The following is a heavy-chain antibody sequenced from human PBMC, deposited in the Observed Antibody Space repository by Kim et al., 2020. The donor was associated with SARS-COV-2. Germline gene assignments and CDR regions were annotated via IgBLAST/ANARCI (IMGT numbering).Heavy chain of an antibody. CDR3: ARVGHYYYYMDV. CDR2: IYYSGST. J-gene: IGHJ6*03. CDR1: GGSISSYY. Sequence: SETLSLTCTVSGGSISSYYWSWIRQPPGKGLEWIGYIYYSGSTNYNPSLKSRVTISVDMSKNQFSLKLSSVTAADTAVYYYARVGHYYYYMDVWGKGTTVTVSS. V-gene: IGHV4-59*01.